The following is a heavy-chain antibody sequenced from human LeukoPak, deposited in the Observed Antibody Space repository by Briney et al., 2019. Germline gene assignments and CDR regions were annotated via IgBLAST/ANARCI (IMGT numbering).Heavy chain of an antibody. CDR1: EFTFSSYW. D-gene: IGHD2-15*01. J-gene: IGHJ5*02. CDR3: ASEGYCSGGSCYSAHWFDP. Sequence: GGSLRLSCAASEFTFSSYWMSWVRQAPGKGLEWVANIKQDGSEKYYVYSVKGRFTISRDNAKNSLNLQMNSLRAEDTAVYYCASEGYCSGGSCYSAHWFDPWGQGTLVTVSS. CDR2: IKQDGSEK. V-gene: IGHV3-7*03.